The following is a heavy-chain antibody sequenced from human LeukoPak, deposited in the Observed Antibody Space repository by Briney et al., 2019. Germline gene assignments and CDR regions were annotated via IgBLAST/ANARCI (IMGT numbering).Heavy chain of an antibody. CDR1: GYTFTNYH. J-gene: IGHJ4*02. CDR2: INPSGGST. CDR3: ARGVTMIVTVIDY. D-gene: IGHD3-22*01. Sequence: ASVKVSCKASGYTFTNYHMHWVRQAPGQGLEWMGIINPSGGSTNYAQKFQGRVTMTRDMSTNTVYMQLSSLRSEDTAVYYCARGVTMIVTVIDYWGQGTLVTVSS. V-gene: IGHV1-46*01.